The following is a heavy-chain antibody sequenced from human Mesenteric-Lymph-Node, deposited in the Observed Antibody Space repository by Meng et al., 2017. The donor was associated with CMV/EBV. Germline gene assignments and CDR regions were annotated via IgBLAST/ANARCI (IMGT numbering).Heavy chain of an antibody. CDR1: GFTFSSYW. CDR3: AKGTDGSGYYSTEFDY. V-gene: IGHV3-23*01. Sequence: GESLKISCAASGFTFSSYWMNWVRQAPGKGLEWVSAISGSGVSTYYADFVKGRLTISRDNSKNTLSLQMNSLRADDTAVYYCAKGTDGSGYYSTEFDYWGQGTLVTVSS. J-gene: IGHJ4*02. D-gene: IGHD3-22*01. CDR2: ISGSGVST.